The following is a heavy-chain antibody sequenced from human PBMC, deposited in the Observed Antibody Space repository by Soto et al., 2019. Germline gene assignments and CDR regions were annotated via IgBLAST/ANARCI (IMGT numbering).Heavy chain of an antibody. CDR2: IIPIFGTA. J-gene: IGHJ4*02. D-gene: IGHD2-15*01. V-gene: IGHV1-69*13. CDR1: GGTFSSYA. CDR3: AQGGSGMVAATHRFYFDY. Sequence: SVKVSCKASGGTFSSYAISWVRQAPGQGLEWMGGIIPIFGTANYAQKFQGRVTITADESTSTAYMELSSLRSEDTAVYYCAQGGSGMVAATHRFYFDYWGQGTLVTVSS.